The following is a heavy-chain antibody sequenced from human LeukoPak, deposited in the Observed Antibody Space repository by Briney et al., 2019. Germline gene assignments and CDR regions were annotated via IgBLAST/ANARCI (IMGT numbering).Heavy chain of an antibody. J-gene: IGHJ4*02. Sequence: ASVKVSCKASGYTFTSYGISWVRQAPGQGLEWMGWISSYSGNTNYAQELQGRVTMTTDTSTSTAYMELRSLRSDDTAVYYCARDVGEGYCSGSSCSDYWGQGTLVTVSS. CDR2: ISSYSGNT. V-gene: IGHV1-18*01. CDR1: GYTFTSYG. CDR3: ARDVGEGYCSGSSCSDY. D-gene: IGHD2-15*01.